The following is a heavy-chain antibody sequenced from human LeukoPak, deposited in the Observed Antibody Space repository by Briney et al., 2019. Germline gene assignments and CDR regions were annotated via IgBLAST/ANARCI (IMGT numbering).Heavy chain of an antibody. CDR1: GGSISSSSYY. Sequence: SETLSLTCTVSGGSISSSSYYWGWIRQPPGKGLEWIGSIYYSGSTYYNPSLKSRVTISVDTSKNQFSLKLSSVTAADTAGYYCASLGAYCGGDCYPTFDYWGQGTLVTVSS. CDR3: ASLGAYCGGDCYPTFDY. D-gene: IGHD2-21*02. CDR2: IYYSGST. V-gene: IGHV4-39*01. J-gene: IGHJ4*02.